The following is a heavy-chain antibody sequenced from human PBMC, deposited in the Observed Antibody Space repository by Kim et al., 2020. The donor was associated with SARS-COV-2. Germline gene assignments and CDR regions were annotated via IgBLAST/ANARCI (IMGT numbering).Heavy chain of an antibody. J-gene: IGHJ6*03. V-gene: IGHV1-8*01. Sequence: ASVKVSCKASGYTFTSYDINWVRQATGQGLEWMGWMNPNSGNTGYAQKFQGRVTMTRNTSISTAYMEPSSLRSEDTAVYYCARGVKVPAAIWISYYYYYMDVWGKGTTSTVSS. CDR1: GYTFTSYD. D-gene: IGHD2-2*01. CDR2: MNPNSGNT. CDR3: ARGVKVPAAIWISYYYYYMDV.